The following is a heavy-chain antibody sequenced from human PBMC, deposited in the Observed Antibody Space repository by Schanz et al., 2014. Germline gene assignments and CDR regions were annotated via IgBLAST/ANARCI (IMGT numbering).Heavy chain of an antibody. Sequence: EVQLVESGGGLVQPGGSLRLSCAASGITFSSHSFNWVRQAPGKGLEWISYITYNGGTTYYADSVKGRFTISRDNSKNTLYLQMNSLRAEDTAVYYCAKSQGSSFDSWGQGTLVTVSS. CDR3: AKSQGSSFDS. V-gene: IGHV3-23*04. CDR2: ITYNGGTT. CDR1: GITFSSHS. J-gene: IGHJ4*02. D-gene: IGHD6-13*01.